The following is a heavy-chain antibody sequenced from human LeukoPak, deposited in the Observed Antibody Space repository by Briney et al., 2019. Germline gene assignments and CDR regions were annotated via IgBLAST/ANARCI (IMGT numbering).Heavy chain of an antibody. D-gene: IGHD2-2*02. J-gene: IGHJ3*02. CDR1: GFTFDDYA. Sequence: GRSLRLSCAASGFTFDDYAMHWVRQAPGKGLEWVSGISWNSGSIGYADSVKGRFTTSRDNAKNSLYLQMNSLRAEDTALYYCAKGYCSSTSCYMAFDIWGQGTMVTVSS. CDR3: AKGYCSSTSCYMAFDI. CDR2: ISWNSGSI. V-gene: IGHV3-9*01.